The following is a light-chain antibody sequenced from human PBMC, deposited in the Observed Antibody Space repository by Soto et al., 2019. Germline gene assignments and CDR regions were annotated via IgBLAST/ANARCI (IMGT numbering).Light chain of an antibody. V-gene: IGLV2-14*01. Sequence: LTQPASVSGSPGHSITISCVGTSSDIGDYNYVSWYQQHPGEVPKVIIYDVSNRPSGVSYRFSGTKSGNTASLTISGLQAGDEADYYCCSYTRSGTLIFGTGTKVTVL. CDR2: DVS. J-gene: IGLJ1*01. CDR3: CSYTRSGTLI. CDR1: SSDIGDYNY.